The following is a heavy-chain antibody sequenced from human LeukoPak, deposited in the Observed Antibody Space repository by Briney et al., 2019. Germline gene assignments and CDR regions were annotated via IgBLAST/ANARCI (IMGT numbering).Heavy chain of an antibody. CDR1: GFTFSSYG. CDR2: IRYDGSNK. Sequence: QPGGSLRLSCAASGFTFSSYGMHWVRQAPGKGLEWVAFIRYDGSNKYYADSVKGRFTISRDNSKNTLYLQMNSLRAEDTAVYYCARSPGKRGSYYYYYMDVWGKGTTVTISS. D-gene: IGHD1-1*01. CDR3: ARSPGKRGSYYYYYMDV. J-gene: IGHJ6*03. V-gene: IGHV3-30*02.